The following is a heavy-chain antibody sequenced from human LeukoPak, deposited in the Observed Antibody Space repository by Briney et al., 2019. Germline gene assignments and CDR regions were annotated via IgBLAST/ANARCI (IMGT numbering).Heavy chain of an antibody. CDR3: ARRDTTGWFHHFDY. J-gene: IGHJ4*02. V-gene: IGHV3-53*01. Sequence: GGSLRLSCAASGFTVSSNSMAWVRQTPGRGLEWVSILYTGGGANYADSVKGRFTISRDNSRNTLFLQMDSLRAEDTAVYYCARRDTTGWFHHFDYWGQGTLVTVSS. CDR2: LYTGGGA. D-gene: IGHD6-19*01. CDR1: GFTVSSNS.